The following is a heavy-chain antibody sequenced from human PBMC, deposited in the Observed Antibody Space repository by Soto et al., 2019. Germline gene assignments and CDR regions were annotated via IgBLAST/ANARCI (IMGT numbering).Heavy chain of an antibody. J-gene: IGHJ6*02. CDR1: GYSFTNYW. Sequence: GESLKISCKASGYSFTNYWIGWVRQMPGKGLEWMGIIYPSDSNTRYSPSLQGQVTISVDKSISTAYLQWSSLKATDTAMYYCARHAYDFWSGHTNPRYYYGMDVWGQGTTVTVSS. CDR3: ARHAYDFWSGHTNPRYYYGMDV. V-gene: IGHV5-51*01. D-gene: IGHD3-3*01. CDR2: IYPSDSNT.